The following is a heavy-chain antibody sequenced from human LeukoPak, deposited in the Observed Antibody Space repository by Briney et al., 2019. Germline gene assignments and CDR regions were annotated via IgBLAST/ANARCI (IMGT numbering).Heavy chain of an antibody. CDR1: GFTFCSYV. V-gene: IGHV3-23*01. Sequence: GGSLRLSRAASGFTFCSYVMSAVRPAPGRGGEWVSGICGSGGSAYYAYSVKGGFTISRDNSKNTLYLQMNSLRAEDTAVYYCIGGGLKGNYWGQGTLVTVSS. CDR2: ICGSGGSA. CDR3: IGGGLKGNY. D-gene: IGHD3-3*01. J-gene: IGHJ4*02.